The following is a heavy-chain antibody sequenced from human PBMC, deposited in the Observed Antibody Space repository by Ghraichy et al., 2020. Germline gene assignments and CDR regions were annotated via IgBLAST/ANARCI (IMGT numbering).Heavy chain of an antibody. J-gene: IGHJ1*01. D-gene: IGHD3-22*01. CDR2: VYYSGST. CDR1: GASISGYY. CDR3: ATSVVTTAAEYFHH. Sequence: SETLSLTYTVSGASISGYYWSWIRQPPGKGLEWIGYVYYSGSTKYNPALKSRVTISLDTSKKQFSLKLSSVTAADTAVYYCATSVVTTAAEYFHHWGQGTLVTVSS. V-gene: IGHV4-59*08.